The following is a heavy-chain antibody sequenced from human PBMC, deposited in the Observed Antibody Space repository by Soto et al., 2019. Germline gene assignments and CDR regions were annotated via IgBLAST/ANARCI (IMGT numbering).Heavy chain of an antibody. Sequence: GESLKISCKVSGYRFTSFWISWVRQMPGKGLEWMGRIDPSDSYTDYSPSLQGHVIISADKSISTAYLQWSSLKASDTAMYYCASSGMAADASHYGMDVWGQGTTVTVSS. J-gene: IGHJ6*02. V-gene: IGHV5-10-1*01. CDR3: ASSGMAADASHYGMDV. CDR2: IDPSDSYT. CDR1: GYRFTSFW. D-gene: IGHD6-13*01.